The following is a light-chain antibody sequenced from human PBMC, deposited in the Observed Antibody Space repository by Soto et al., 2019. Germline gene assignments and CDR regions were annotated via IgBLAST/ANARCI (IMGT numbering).Light chain of an antibody. V-gene: IGKV3-20*01. CDR3: QQYGSSPMLT. J-gene: IGKJ5*01. CDR1: QHVTNNY. Sequence: EAVLTQSPGTLSLSPGERAALSCRASQHVTNNYLAWYQQKPGQAPSLLISGASNRAIGIPDRFTGTGSGTDFTLIISRQEPEDVAVYFCQQYGSSPMLTVGQGTRLESK. CDR2: GAS.